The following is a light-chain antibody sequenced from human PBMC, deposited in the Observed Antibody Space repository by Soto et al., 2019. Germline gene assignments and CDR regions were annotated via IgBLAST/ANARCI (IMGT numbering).Light chain of an antibody. Sequence: IQMTQSPSSLSASVGGKVTITCRASKNINKYLNWYKQEPGKAPELLIYAASNLQIGVTSRFSGNGSGTDFTLTVSSVQPEDFATYYCQQTYSTPRMFGQGTKVDIK. CDR3: QQTYSTPRM. V-gene: IGKV1-39*01. J-gene: IGKJ1*01. CDR1: KNINKY. CDR2: AAS.